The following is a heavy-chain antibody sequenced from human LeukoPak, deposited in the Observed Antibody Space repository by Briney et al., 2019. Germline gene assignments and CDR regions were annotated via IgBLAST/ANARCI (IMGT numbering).Heavy chain of an antibody. CDR1: GFTFSSYE. CDR2: ISSSGSTI. D-gene: IGHD4-17*01. V-gene: IGHV3-48*03. Sequence: GGSLRLSCAASGFTFSSYEMNWVRQAPGKGLEWVSYISSSGSTIYYADSVKGRFTISRDNAKNSLYLQMNSLRDEDTAVYYCARASDYGDYVARFDYWGQGTLVTVSS. CDR3: ARASDYGDYVARFDY. J-gene: IGHJ4*02.